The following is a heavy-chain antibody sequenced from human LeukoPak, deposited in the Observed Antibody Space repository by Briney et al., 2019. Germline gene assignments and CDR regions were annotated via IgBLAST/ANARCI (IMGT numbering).Heavy chain of an antibody. CDR3: AAVRGYSSSWEFDY. V-gene: IGHV1-58*01. D-gene: IGHD6-13*01. CDR2: IVVSSGNT. Sequence: SVKVSCKASGFTFTSPAVQWVRQARGQRLEWIGWIVVSSGNTNYAQKFQERVTITRDMSTSTAYMELSSLRSEDTAVYYCAAVRGYSSSWEFDYWGQGTLVTVSS. J-gene: IGHJ4*02. CDR1: GFTFTSPA.